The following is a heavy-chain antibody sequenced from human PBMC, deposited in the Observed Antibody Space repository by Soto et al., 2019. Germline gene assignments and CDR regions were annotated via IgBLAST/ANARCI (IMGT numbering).Heavy chain of an antibody. D-gene: IGHD3-10*02. Sequence: QLQLQESGPGLVKPSETLSLTCTVSGGSISSSSYYCGWIRQPPGKGLEWIGSIYYSGITYYNPSLKSRVTTSVDTSTHQVSMTLSSVTAADTAVYYCARHPRGDCSGSLGYMDVWCKGTTVTVSS. CDR1: GGSISSSSYY. CDR3: ARHPRGDCSGSLGYMDV. J-gene: IGHJ6*03. V-gene: IGHV4-39*01. CDR2: IYYSGIT.